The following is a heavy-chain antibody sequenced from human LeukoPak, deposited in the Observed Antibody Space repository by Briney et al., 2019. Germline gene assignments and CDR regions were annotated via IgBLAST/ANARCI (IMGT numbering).Heavy chain of an antibody. CDR3: ARDSSRRPQKYDIVTSFSTEN. D-gene: IGHD3-9*01. Sequence: ASVKVSCKASGYTFTDYYIHWVRQAPGQGLESMGWINPKIGGTNYAPRFQGRVSMTSDTSITTAYMQLRRVTSDDTAVYYCARDSSRRPQKYDIVTSFSTENWGQGTLVAVSS. V-gene: IGHV1-2*02. CDR2: INPKIGGT. J-gene: IGHJ4*02. CDR1: GYTFTDYY.